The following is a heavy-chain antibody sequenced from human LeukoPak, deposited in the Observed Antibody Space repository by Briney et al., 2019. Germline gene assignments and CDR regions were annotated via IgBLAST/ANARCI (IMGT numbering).Heavy chain of an antibody. CDR1: GFTFSSYA. V-gene: IGHV3-23*01. CDR2: ISGSGGST. J-gene: IGHJ4*02. D-gene: IGHD4-17*01. CDR3: AKMGGDYGGLDY. Sequence: GGSLRLSCAASGFTFSSYAMSWVRQAPGKGLEWVSAISGSGGSTYYADSVKGRFTISRDNSKNALYLQMNSLRAEDTAVYYCAKMGGDYGGLDYWGQGTLVTVSS.